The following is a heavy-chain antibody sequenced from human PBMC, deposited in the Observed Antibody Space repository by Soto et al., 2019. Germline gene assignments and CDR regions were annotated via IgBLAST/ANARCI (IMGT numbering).Heavy chain of an antibody. V-gene: IGHV1-24*01. D-gene: IGHD3-3*01. CDR1: GYTLTELS. Sequence: GASVKVSCKVSGYTLTELSMHWVRQAPGKGLEWMGGFDPEDGETIYAQKFQGRVTMTEDTSTDTAYMELSSLRSEDTAVYYCATYDFWSGYSRVRHYYFDYWGQGTLVTVSS. CDR2: FDPEDGET. CDR3: ATYDFWSGYSRVRHYYFDY. J-gene: IGHJ4*02.